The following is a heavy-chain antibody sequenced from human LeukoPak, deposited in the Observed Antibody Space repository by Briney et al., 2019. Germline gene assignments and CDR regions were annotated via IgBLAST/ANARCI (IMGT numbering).Heavy chain of an antibody. CDR1: GYTFTGYY. CDR3: ARDPMVRGSDWFDP. V-gene: IGHV1-2*02. CDR2: INPNSGGT. J-gene: IGHJ5*02. D-gene: IGHD3-10*01. Sequence: ASVKVSCKASGYTFTGYYIHWVRQAPGQGLEWMGWINPNSGGTNYAQKFQGRVTMTRDTSISTAYMELSRLRSDDTAVYYCARDPMVRGSDWFDPWGQGTLVTVSS.